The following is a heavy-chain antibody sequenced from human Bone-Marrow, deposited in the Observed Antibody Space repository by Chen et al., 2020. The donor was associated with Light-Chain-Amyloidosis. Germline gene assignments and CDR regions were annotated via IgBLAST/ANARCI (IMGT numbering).Heavy chain of an antibody. Sequence: EVQLVPPGPEVKKPGESLKISCQGSAYRFTSYWIGWVRQLPGKGLEWMGIIYPGDSDARYSPSFQGQVTISVDKSTTTAYLQWSSLKASDTAIYYCAREVSRDHFDYWGQGTLVTVSS. J-gene: IGHJ4*02. V-gene: IGHV5-51*01. CDR2: IYPGDSDA. CDR3: AREVSRDHFDY. CDR1: AYRFTSYW. D-gene: IGHD2-2*01.